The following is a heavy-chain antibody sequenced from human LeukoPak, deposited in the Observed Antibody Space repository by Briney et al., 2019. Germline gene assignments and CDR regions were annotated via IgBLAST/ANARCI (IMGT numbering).Heavy chain of an antibody. CDR2: MNPNSGNT. CDR3: ARFYGSGSYYKLDAFDI. Sequence: ASVKVSCKASGYTFTSYDINWVRQATGQGLGWMGWMNPNSGNTGYAQKFQGRVTMTRNTSISTAYMELSSLRSEDTAVYYCARFYGSGSYYKLDAFDIWGQGTMVTVSS. J-gene: IGHJ3*02. V-gene: IGHV1-8*01. CDR1: GYTFTSYD. D-gene: IGHD3-10*01.